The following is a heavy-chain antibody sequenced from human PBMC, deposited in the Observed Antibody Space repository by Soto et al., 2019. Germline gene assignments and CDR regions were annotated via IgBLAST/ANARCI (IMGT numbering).Heavy chain of an antibody. D-gene: IGHD6-25*01. CDR2: ISPGGSP. CDR1: SGSISSNEW. Sequence: QVQLQESGPGLVTPSETLSLTCVVSSGSISSNEWWSWVRQPPGKGLEWVGDISPGGSPNYSPSLEGRVTISIDTSRNQFSRRLSSVTAADTAVYYCATRDSCGPRWGQGTLVTVSA. CDR3: ATRDSCGPR. V-gene: IGHV4-4*02. J-gene: IGHJ4*02.